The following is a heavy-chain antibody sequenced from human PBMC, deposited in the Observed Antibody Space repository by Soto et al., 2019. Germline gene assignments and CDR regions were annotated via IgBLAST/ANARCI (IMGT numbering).Heavy chain of an antibody. CDR3: ARGPITIFGVVPGGYYYGMDV. V-gene: IGHV1-18*01. CDR2: ISAYNGNT. J-gene: IGHJ6*02. CDR1: GYTFSSYG. Sequence: SVEVSCKASGYTFSSYGISWVREAPGQGLEWMGWISAYNGNTNYAQKLQGRVTMTTDTSTSTAYMELRSLRSDDTAVYYCARGPITIFGVVPGGYYYGMDVWGQGTTVTVSS. D-gene: IGHD3-3*01.